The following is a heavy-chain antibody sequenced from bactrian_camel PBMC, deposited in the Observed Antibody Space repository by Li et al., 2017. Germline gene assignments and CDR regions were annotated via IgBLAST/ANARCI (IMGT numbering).Heavy chain of an antibody. Sequence: HVQLVESGGGSALAGGSVSLSCAASGYTFNTYSWFRQAPGQEREGVAAIDTGDGSTYYLNSVEGRFTISHDNAKNTLYLQMNSLKLEDTAMYYCAAHYAGSCGGTFVPELDRVKLTFDHLGRGTQVTVS. CDR2: IDTGDGST. V-gene: IGHV3S1*01. CDR3: AAHYAGSCGGTFVPELDRVKLTFDH. J-gene: IGHJ4*01. CDR1: GYTFNTYS. D-gene: IGHD6*01.